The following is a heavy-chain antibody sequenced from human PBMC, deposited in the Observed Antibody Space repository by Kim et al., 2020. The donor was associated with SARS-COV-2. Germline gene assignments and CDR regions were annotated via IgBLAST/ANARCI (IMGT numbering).Heavy chain of an antibody. V-gene: IGHV1-8*01. J-gene: IGHJ4*02. Sequence: ASVKVSCKASGYTFTSYDIHWARQATGQGLEWMGWMNPNSGNTVYAQRFQGRVTMTRDTSITTAYMDLRGLTSDDTAVYFRPASALTDYWGQGTL. CDR1: GYTFTSYD. CDR2: MNPNSGNT. D-gene: IGHD6-25*01. CDR3: PASALTDY.